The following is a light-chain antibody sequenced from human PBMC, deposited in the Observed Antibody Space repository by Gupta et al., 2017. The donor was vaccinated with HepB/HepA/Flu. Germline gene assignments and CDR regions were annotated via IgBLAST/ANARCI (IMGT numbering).Light chain of an antibody. J-gene: IGLJ1*01. V-gene: IGLV1-40*01. CDR2: GNS. CDR1: SSSIGAGYD. CDR3: QSYDVSRSGYV. Sequence: QSVLTQPPPCPVAPRQRATIACTGSSSSIGAGYDVTWCQQLPGTAPKLLIYGNSNRPSGVPDGFSGSKSGTTASLAITGLQAEDEADYYCQSYDVSRSGYVFGTGTKVTVL.